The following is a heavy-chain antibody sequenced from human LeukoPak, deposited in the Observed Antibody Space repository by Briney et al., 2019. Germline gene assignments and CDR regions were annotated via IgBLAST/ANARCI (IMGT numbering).Heavy chain of an antibody. V-gene: IGHV1-69*05. CDR2: IIPIFGTA. CDR3: ARAPYYDSSGYNI. D-gene: IGHD3-22*01. J-gene: IGHJ3*02. CDR1: GGTFSSYA. Sequence: SVKVSCKASGGTFSSYAISWVRQAPGQGLEWMGRIIPIFGTANYAQKFQGRVTITTDESTSTAYMELSSLRSEDTAVYYCARAPYYDSSGYNIWSQGTMVTVSS.